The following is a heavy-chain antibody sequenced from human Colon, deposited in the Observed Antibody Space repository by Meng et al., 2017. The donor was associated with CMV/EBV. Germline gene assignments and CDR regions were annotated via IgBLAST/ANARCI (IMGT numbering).Heavy chain of an antibody. V-gene: IGHV4-59*01. D-gene: IGHD5-12*01. Sequence: SETLSLTCNVSGGSISSYYWSWIRQRPGKGLEWIGYIYFSGSTNYNPSLRGRVTLSVDTSRNQFSLKLSSVTAADTAVYYCARVRPTLSGYTSWGFEDYWGQGTLVTVSS. CDR3: ARVRPTLSGYTSWGFEDY. CDR2: IYFSGST. J-gene: IGHJ4*02. CDR1: GGSISSYY.